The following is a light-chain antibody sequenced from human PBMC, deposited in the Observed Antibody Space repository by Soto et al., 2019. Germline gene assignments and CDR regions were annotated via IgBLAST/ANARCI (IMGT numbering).Light chain of an antibody. J-gene: IGKJ2*01. CDR2: GAS. CDR1: QSVTSDF. Sequence: EIVLTQSPGTLSLSPGARATLSCRASQSVTSDFLAWYQQKPGQAPRLLIYGASSRPAGVPARFTGSASGTYCTHTVTRREPEDCAVYYCQVYDRSRLLYTFGQGTNLGVK. CDR3: QVYDRSRLLYT. V-gene: IGKV3-20*01.